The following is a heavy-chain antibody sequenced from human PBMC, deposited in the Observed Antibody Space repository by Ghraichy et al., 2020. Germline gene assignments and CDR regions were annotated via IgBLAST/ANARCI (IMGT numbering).Heavy chain of an antibody. CDR1: GGSFSGYY. Sequence: SETLSLTCAVYGGSFSGYYWSWIRQPPGNGPEWIGEINHSGSPNSNPSLKSRVTISVDTSKNQFSLKLSSVTAADTAVYYCARGSPYYDFWSGYYTGLFFAYGGQGTLVNVSS. V-gene: IGHV4-34*01. D-gene: IGHD3-3*01. CDR3: ARGSPYYDFWSGYYTGLFFAY. CDR2: INHSGSP. J-gene: IGHJ4*02.